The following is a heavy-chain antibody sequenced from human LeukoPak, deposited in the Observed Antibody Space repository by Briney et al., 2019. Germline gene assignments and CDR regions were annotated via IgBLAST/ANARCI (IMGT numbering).Heavy chain of an antibody. CDR3: ARDRGGYTYSHDY. J-gene: IGHJ4*02. V-gene: IGHV4-4*02. Sequence: SETLSLTCAVSGGSISSNNWWIWVRQSPEKGLEWVGEIYHDGSTNYNPSLKSRVTISMDKSKNQLSLKLNFVTAADTAVYYCARDRGGYTYSHDYWGQGTLVTVSS. CDR2: IYHDGST. CDR1: GGSISSNNW. D-gene: IGHD5-18*01.